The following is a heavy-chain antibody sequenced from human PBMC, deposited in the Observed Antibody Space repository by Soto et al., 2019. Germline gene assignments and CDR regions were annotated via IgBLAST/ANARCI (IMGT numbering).Heavy chain of an antibody. D-gene: IGHD3-10*01. V-gene: IGHV6-1*01. Sequence: SQTLSLPCAISGDSVSSNSAAWNWIRQSPSRGLEWLGRTYYRSKWYNDYAVSVKSRITINPDTSKNQFSLQLNSVTPEDTAVYYCARGYRFSGYYGSGSYYNAPYYGMDVWGQGTTVTVSS. CDR1: GDSVSSNSAA. CDR3: ARGYRFSGYYGSGSYYNAPYYGMDV. J-gene: IGHJ6*02. CDR2: TYYRSKWYN.